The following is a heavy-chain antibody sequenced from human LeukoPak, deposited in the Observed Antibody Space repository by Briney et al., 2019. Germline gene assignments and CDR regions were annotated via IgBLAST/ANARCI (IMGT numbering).Heavy chain of an antibody. J-gene: IGHJ6*03. V-gene: IGHV3-7*01. CDR3: TRDALYGDPSYYYMDV. Sequence: GGSLRLSCAASGFTFNGFWMSWVRQAPGKGLEWVANIKQDGSDIYYLGSVRGRFAISRDNAMNSLYLQMNSLRAEDTAVYYCTRDALYGDPSYYYMDVWGKGTTVTVSS. CDR1: GFTFNGFW. D-gene: IGHD4-17*01. CDR2: IKQDGSDI.